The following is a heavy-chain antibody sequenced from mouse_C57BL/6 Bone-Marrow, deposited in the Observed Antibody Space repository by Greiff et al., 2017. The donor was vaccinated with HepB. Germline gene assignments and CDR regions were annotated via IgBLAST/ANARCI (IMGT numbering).Heavy chain of an antibody. J-gene: IGHJ4*01. CDR1: GYTFTSYW. D-gene: IGHD2-5*01. Sequence: LQQPGAELVKPGASVKLSCKASGYTFTSYWMHWVKQRPGQGLEWIGMIHPNSGSTNYNEKFKSKATLTVDKSSSTAYMQLSSLTSEDSAVYYCARKDYSNPYYAMDYWGQGTSVTVSS. V-gene: IGHV1-64*01. CDR2: IHPNSGST. CDR3: ARKDYSNPYYAMDY.